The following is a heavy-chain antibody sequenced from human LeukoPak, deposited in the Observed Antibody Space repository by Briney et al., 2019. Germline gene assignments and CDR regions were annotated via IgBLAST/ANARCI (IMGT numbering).Heavy chain of an antibody. CDR1: GFTFSSYA. CDR2: ISGSGGST. V-gene: IGHV3-23*01. D-gene: IGHD3-16*02. Sequence: PGGSLRLSCAASGFTFSSYAMSWVRQAPGKGLEWVSAISGSGGSTYYADSVKGRFTISRDNSKNTLYLQMNSLRAEDTAVYYCAKTSQGRRRIMITFGGVIPKGYFDYWGQGTLVTVSS. CDR3: AKTSQGRRRIMITFGGVIPKGYFDY. J-gene: IGHJ4*02.